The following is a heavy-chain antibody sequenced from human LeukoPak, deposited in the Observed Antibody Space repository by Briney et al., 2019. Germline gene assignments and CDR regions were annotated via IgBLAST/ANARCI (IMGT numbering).Heavy chain of an antibody. D-gene: IGHD5-24*01. V-gene: IGHV3-21*04. CDR1: GFTFSSYS. CDR3: AKGSLRRAWDFDY. CDR2: ISSSSSYI. J-gene: IGHJ4*02. Sequence: AGGSLRLSCAASGFTFSSYSMNWVRQAPGKGLEWVSSISSSSSYIYYADSVKGRFTISRDNAKNTLYLQMNSLRAEDTALYSCAKGSLRRAWDFDYWGQGTLVTVSS.